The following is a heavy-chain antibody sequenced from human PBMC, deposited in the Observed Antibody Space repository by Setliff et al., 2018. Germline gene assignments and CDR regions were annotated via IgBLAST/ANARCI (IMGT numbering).Heavy chain of an antibody. CDR1: GGSISSYY. V-gene: IGHV4-59*08. CDR3: ARSPSSGAYWNPRPFYSDY. CDR2: IYDSGSI. Sequence: SETLSLTCTVSGGSISSYYWTWIRQSPGKGLEWIGNIYDSGSINYNPSLKSRVTTSLDTSKNHFSLKLDSVTAADTALYYCARSPSSGAYWNPRPFYSDYWARGTLVTVSS. J-gene: IGHJ4*02. D-gene: IGHD1-26*01.